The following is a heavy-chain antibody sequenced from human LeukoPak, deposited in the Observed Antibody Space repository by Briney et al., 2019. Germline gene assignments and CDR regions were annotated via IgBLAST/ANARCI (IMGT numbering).Heavy chain of an antibody. J-gene: IGHJ5*02. CDR2: IIPIFGTA. D-gene: IGHD6-19*01. CDR3: AKEDSSGWTRASDP. CDR1: GGTFSNYA. Sequence: SVKVSCKASGGTFSNYAISWVRQAPGQGLEWMGGIIPIFGTANYAQKFQGRVTITADESTSTAYMELSSLRSEDTAVYYCAKEDSSGWTRASDPWGQGTLVTVSS. V-gene: IGHV1-69*13.